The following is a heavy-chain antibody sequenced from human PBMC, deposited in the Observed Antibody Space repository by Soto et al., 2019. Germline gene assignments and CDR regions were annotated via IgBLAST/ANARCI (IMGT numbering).Heavy chain of an antibody. CDR2: IKQDGSEK. D-gene: IGHD6-13*01. V-gene: IGHV3-7*03. Sequence: EVRLVESGGGLVQPGGSLRLSCAASGFTFSSYWMSWVRQAPGKGLEWVANIKQDGSEKYYVDSVKGRFTISRDNAKNSLYLQMNSLRAEDTAVYYCARGYSSSWYYFDYWGQGTLVTVSS. CDR1: GFTFSSYW. CDR3: ARGYSSSWYYFDY. J-gene: IGHJ4*02.